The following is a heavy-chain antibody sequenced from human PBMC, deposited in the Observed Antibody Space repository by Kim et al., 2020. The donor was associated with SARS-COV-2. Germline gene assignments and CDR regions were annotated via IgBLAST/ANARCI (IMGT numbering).Heavy chain of an antibody. V-gene: IGHV1-2*02. CDR3: ARDRSPLICSGDSCDPSFDAFDV. Sequence: ASVKVSCKASEYTFIGYHMHWVRQAPGQGLEWMGWINPKIGVTNYAQKFQGRVTMTRDTSISTAYMEVSGLRSDDTAVYYCARDRSPLICSGDSCDPSFDAFDVWGQGTMVTVSA. J-gene: IGHJ3*01. D-gene: IGHD2-15*01. CDR2: INPKIGVT. CDR1: EYTFIGYH.